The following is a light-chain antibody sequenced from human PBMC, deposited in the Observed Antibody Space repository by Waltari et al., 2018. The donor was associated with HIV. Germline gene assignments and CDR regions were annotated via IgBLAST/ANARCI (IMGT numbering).Light chain of an antibody. V-gene: IGLV2-14*03. Sequence: SALTQPASVSGSPVQSITISCLGASSDIGSFDYVSWYQQHPDKAPKLILYDVTYRPSGVSGRFSGSRSGSMASLTISGLQPEDEADYFCCSYSDSGTILFGGGTRVTVL. CDR2: DVT. CDR1: SSDIGSFDY. J-gene: IGLJ2*01. CDR3: CSYSDSGTIL.